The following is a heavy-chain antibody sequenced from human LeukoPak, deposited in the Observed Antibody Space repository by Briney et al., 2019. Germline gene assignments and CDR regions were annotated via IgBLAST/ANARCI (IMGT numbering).Heavy chain of an antibody. Sequence: GSSVKVSCKASGGTFSSYAISWVRQAPGQGLEWMGGIIPIFGTANYAQKFQGRVTITTDESTSTAYMELSSLRSEDTAVYYCARVVVVPAAIGSHAFDIWGQGTMVTVSS. CDR1: GGTFSSYA. D-gene: IGHD2-2*01. J-gene: IGHJ3*02. CDR3: ARVVVVPAAIGSHAFDI. CDR2: IIPIFGTA. V-gene: IGHV1-69*05.